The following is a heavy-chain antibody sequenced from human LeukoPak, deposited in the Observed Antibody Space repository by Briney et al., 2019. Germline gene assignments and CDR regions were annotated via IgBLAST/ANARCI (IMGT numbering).Heavy chain of an antibody. CDR1: GYTLTELS. J-gene: IGHJ3*02. CDR2: FDPEDGET. CDR3: ARTTVTHVGDAFDI. D-gene: IGHD4-17*01. V-gene: IGHV1-24*01. Sequence: ASVKVSCKVSGYTLTELSMHWVRQAPGKGLEWMGGFDPEDGETIYAQKFQGRVTMIEDTSTDTAYMELSSLRSEDTAVYYCARTTVTHVGDAFDIWGQGTMVTVSS.